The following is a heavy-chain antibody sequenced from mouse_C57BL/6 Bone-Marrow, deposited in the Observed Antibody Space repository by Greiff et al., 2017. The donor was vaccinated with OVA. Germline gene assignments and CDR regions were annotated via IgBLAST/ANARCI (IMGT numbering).Heavy chain of an antibody. CDR3: AREDYYGSGPWFAY. J-gene: IGHJ3*01. CDR2: ISSGSSTI. D-gene: IGHD1-1*01. CDR1: GFTFSDYG. V-gene: IGHV5-17*01. Sequence: EVKLMESGGGLVKPGGSLKLSCAASGFTFSDYGMHWVRQAPEKGLEWVAYISSGSSTIYYADTVKGRFTISRDNAKNTLFLQMTSLRSEDTAMYYCAREDYYGSGPWFAYWGQGTLVTVSA.